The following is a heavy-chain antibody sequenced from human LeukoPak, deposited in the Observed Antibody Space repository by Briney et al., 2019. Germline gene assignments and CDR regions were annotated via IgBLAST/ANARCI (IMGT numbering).Heavy chain of an antibody. CDR3: ARDVPSSSSWYFDY. J-gene: IGHJ4*02. CDR2: IYYSGST. Sequence: PSETLSLTCTVSGGSISSYYWSWIRQPPGKGLEWLGYIYYSGSTNYNPSLKSRVTISVDTSKNQFSLKLSSVTAADTAVYYCARDVPSSSSWYFDYWGQGTLVTVSS. D-gene: IGHD6-13*01. CDR1: GGSISSYY. V-gene: IGHV4-59*01.